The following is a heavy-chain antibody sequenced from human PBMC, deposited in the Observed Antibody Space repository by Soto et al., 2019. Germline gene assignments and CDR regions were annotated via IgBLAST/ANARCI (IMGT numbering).Heavy chain of an antibody. V-gene: IGHV1-24*01. Sequence: GASVKVSCKVSGYTLTELSMHWVLQAPGKGLEWMGGFDPEDGETIYAQKFQGRVTMTEDTSTDTAYMELSSLRSEDTAVYYCATLVGATFAFDIWGQGTMVTVSS. D-gene: IGHD1-26*01. CDR1: GYTLTELS. J-gene: IGHJ3*02. CDR2: FDPEDGET. CDR3: ATLVGATFAFDI.